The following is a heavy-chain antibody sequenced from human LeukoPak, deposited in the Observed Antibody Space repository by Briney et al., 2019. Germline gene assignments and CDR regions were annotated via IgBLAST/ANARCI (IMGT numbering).Heavy chain of an antibody. Sequence: PGRSLRLSCAASGFTFSSYAMHWVRQAPGKGLEWVAVISYDGSNKYYADSVKGRFTISRDNAKNSLYLQMNSLRAEDTAVYYCARDSVSSGWSSDTYYFDYWGQGTLVTVSS. CDR3: ARDSVSSGWSSDTYYFDY. J-gene: IGHJ4*02. CDR1: GFTFSSYA. D-gene: IGHD6-19*01. V-gene: IGHV3-30-3*01. CDR2: ISYDGSNK.